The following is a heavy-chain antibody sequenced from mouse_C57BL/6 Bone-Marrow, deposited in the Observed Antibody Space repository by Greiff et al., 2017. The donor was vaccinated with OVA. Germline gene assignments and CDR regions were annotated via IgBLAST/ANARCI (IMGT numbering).Heavy chain of an antibody. CDR1: GFTFSDYG. D-gene: IGHD1-1*01. CDR3: AISLRQGYWYFDV. J-gene: IGHJ1*03. Sequence: EVKVVESGGGLVKPGGSLKLSCAASGFTFSDYGMHWVRQAPEKGLEWVAYISSGSSTIYYADTVKGRFTISRDNAKNTLFLQMTSLRSEDTAMYYCAISLRQGYWYFDVWGTGTTVTVSS. CDR2: ISSGSSTI. V-gene: IGHV5-17*01.